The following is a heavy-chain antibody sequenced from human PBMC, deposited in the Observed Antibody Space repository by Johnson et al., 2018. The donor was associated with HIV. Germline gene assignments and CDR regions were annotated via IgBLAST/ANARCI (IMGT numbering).Heavy chain of an antibody. CDR3: AKGVRGSSCYDAFDI. V-gene: IGHV3-23*04. CDR2: ITVSGDNT. Sequence: VRLVASGAGLVQPRGSLRLSCAASGFTFSDCAMSWVRQGPGKGLEWVSAITVSGDNTYYANSVKGRFTISRDNSKNTLYLQMSSLRADDTAVYYCAKGVRGSSCYDAFDIWGQGTMVTVS. D-gene: IGHD6-6*01. J-gene: IGHJ3*02. CDR1: GFTFSDCA.